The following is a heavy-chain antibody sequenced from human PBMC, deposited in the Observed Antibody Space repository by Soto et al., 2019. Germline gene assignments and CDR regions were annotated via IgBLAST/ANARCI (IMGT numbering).Heavy chain of an antibody. D-gene: IGHD6-19*01. CDR2: INHSGST. J-gene: IGHJ4*02. V-gene: IGHV4-34*01. CDR3: ARGVAVAGTFDY. Sequence: QVQLQQWGAGLLKPSETLSLTCAVYGGSFSGYYWSWIRQPPGKGLEWIGEINHSGSTNYNPSLKSRVPISVDTSKNQCSLMLSSVPAADTAVYYCARGVAVAGTFDYWGQGTLVTVSS. CDR1: GGSFSGYY.